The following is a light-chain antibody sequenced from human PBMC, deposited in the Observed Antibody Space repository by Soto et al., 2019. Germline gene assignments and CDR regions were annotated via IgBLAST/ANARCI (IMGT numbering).Light chain of an antibody. CDR1: TSDVGGYDR. Sequence: QSALTQPASVTGSPGQSITISCTGTTSDVGGYDRVSWFQQYPGTAPKLMIYEVTNRPSGVSDRFSGSKSVNTASLTISGLQPEDEADYYCSSYTIKNTWLFGGGTKLTVL. CDR2: EVT. CDR3: SSYTIKNTWL. V-gene: IGLV2-14*01. J-gene: IGLJ3*02.